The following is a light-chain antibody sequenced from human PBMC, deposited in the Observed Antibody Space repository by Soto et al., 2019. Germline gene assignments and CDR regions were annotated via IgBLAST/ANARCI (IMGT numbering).Light chain of an antibody. CDR2: AAS. Sequence: DIQMTQSPSSLSASVGDRVSITCRASQGVSAYLLWYQQTQGKAPKLLIYAASNLESGVPARFSGSGSGTHFTLTITGLQPEDFATYYCQQTYSSLPITFGQGTRLEIK. V-gene: IGKV1-39*01. J-gene: IGKJ5*01. CDR1: QGVSAY. CDR3: QQTYSSLPIT.